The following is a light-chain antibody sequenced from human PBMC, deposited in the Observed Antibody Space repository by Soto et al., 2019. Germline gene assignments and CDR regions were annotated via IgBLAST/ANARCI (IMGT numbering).Light chain of an antibody. CDR3: QQYGGSPQT. Sequence: EIVLTQSAGTLALSPGEGATLSCRASQRVSKYLAWYQQKPVQAPRLLIYGASSRATGTPASFSGSGSGTDFTLTISRLEPEDFAVYYCQQYGGSPQTFGXGTKVDIK. J-gene: IGKJ1*01. CDR1: QRVSKY. CDR2: GAS. V-gene: IGKV3-20*01.